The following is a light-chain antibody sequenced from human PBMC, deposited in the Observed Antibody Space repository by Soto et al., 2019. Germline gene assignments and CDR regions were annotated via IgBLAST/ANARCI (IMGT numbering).Light chain of an antibody. V-gene: IGKV4-1*01. Sequence: DIVMTQSPDSLAVSLGERATINCKSSQTVLSNSNNKNFLAWYQMKPGQPPKLLISWASTRESGVPDRFSGSGSGTDFGLTISSLQAEDVAVYYCQQYYSGRGFGQGTKVEIK. CDR3: QQYYSGRG. CDR2: WAS. CDR1: QTVLSNSNNKNF. J-gene: IGKJ1*01.